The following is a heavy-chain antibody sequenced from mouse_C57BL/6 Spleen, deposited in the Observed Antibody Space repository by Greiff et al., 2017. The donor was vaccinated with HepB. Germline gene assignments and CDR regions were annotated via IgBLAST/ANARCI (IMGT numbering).Heavy chain of an antibody. Sequence: QVQLQQPGTELVKPGASVKLSCKASGYTFTSYWMHWVKQRPGQGLEWIGNINPSNGGTNYNEKFKSKATLTVDKSSSTAYMQLSSLTSEDSVVYYCARWGLLYRAMDYWGQGTSVTVSS. V-gene: IGHV1-53*01. J-gene: IGHJ4*01. CDR1: GYTFTSYW. CDR2: INPSNGGT. CDR3: ARWGLLYRAMDY. D-gene: IGHD2-13*01.